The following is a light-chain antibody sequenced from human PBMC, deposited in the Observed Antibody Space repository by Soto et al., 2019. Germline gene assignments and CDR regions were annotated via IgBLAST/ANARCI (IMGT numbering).Light chain of an antibody. CDR3: HQYNSYS. J-gene: IGKJ1*01. CDR2: AAS. V-gene: IGKV1-5*01. Sequence: DIQMPQSPSTLSASVGDRVTITCRASQGISSYLAWYQQKPGKAPKLLIYAASTLESGVPSRFSGSGSGTEFTLTISSLQPDDFATYYCHQYNSYSFGQGTKVDIK. CDR1: QGISSY.